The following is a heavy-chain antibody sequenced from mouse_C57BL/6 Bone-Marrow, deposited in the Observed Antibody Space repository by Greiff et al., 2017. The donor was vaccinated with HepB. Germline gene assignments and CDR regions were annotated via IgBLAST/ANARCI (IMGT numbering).Heavy chain of an antibody. CDR1: GYSFTSYY. J-gene: IGHJ2*01. V-gene: IGHV1-66*01. CDR3: ASGLLRDY. Sequence: QVQLKESGPELVKPGASVKISCKASGYSFTSYYIHWVKQRPGQGLEWIGWIYPGSGNTKYNEKFKGKATLTADTSSSTAYMQLSSLNSEDSAVYYFASGLLRDYWGQGTTLTVSS. D-gene: IGHD1-1*01. CDR2: IYPGSGNT.